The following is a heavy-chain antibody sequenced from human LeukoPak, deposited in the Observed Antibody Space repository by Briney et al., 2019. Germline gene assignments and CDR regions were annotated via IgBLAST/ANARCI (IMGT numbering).Heavy chain of an antibody. J-gene: IGHJ4*02. CDR3: AREIEGYSSGWYFDY. D-gene: IGHD6-19*01. Sequence: SVKVSCKASGGTFSSYAISWVRRAPGQGLEWMGGIIPIFGTANYAQKFQGRVTITADESTSTAYMELSSLRSEDTAVYYCAREIEGYSSGWYFDYWGQGTLVTVSS. CDR2: IIPIFGTA. CDR1: GGTFSSYA. V-gene: IGHV1-69*01.